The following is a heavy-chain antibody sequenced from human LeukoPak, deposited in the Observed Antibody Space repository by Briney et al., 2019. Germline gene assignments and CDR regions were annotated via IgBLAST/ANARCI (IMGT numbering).Heavy chain of an antibody. CDR3: AKDLYQLLXXPAFDI. Sequence: GGSLRLSCAASGFTFSSYSMNWVRQAPGKGLEWVAVISYDGSNKYYADSVKGRFTISRDNSKNTLYLQMNSLRAEDTAVYYCAKDLYQLLXXPAFDI. D-gene: IGHD2-2*01. J-gene: IGHJ3*02. CDR1: GFTFSSYS. V-gene: IGHV3-30*18. CDR2: ISYDGSNK.